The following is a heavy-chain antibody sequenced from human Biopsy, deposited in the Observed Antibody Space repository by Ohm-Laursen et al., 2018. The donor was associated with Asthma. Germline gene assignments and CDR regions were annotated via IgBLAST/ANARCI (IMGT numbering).Heavy chain of an antibody. J-gene: IGHJ4*02. CDR3: SRDTLGYYFDI. D-gene: IGHD6-13*01. CDR1: GTHFGSYN. V-gene: IGHV3-30-3*01. Sequence: SLRLSCSASGTHFGSYNMHWARQAPGKGLEWVAVITFDGSTQHYGDSVKGRFTISRDNSKNMLFLQMNSLRAEDTAVYYCSRDTLGYYFDIWGRGTQATVSS. CDR2: ITFDGSTQ.